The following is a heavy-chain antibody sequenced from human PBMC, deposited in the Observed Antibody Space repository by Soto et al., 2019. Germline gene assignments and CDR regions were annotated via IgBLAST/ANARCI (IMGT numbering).Heavy chain of an antibody. CDR3: ARTADKAYDILTGSLDY. V-gene: IGHV1-69*13. D-gene: IGHD3-9*01. J-gene: IGHJ4*02. CDR1: GGTFSSYA. Sequence: ASVKVSCKASGGTFSSYAISWVRQAPGQGLEWMGGIIPIFGTANYAQKFQGRVTITADESTSTAYMELSSLRSEGTAVYYCARTADKAYDILTGSLDYWGQGTLVTVSS. CDR2: IIPIFGTA.